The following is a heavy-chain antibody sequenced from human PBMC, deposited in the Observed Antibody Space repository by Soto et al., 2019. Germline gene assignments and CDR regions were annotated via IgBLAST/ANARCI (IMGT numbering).Heavy chain of an antibody. CDR1: GFTFGNYA. Sequence: PGGSLRLSCEASGFTFGNYAMTWVRQGPGRGLEWVSALSGSSLNTYYADSVKGRFTISRDNSKNTMYLEMNSLRVDDTAVYYCTTQFFISSRNPPEDVCGQGTPVTVSS. CDR2: LSGSSLNT. J-gene: IGHJ6*02. V-gene: IGHV3-23*01. CDR3: TTQFFISSRNPPEDV.